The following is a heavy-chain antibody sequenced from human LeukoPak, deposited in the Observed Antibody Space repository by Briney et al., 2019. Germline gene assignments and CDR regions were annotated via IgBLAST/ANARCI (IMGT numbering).Heavy chain of an antibody. V-gene: IGHV4-61*08. D-gene: IGHD3-3*01. Sequence: SETLSLTCTVSGGSISSGDYYWSWIRQPPGKGLEWIGYIYYSGSTNYNPSLKSRVTISVDTSKNQFSLKLSPVTAADTAVYYCARATVYDFWSGYYEFDYWGQGTLVTVSS. CDR1: GGSISSGDYY. CDR2: IYYSGST. J-gene: IGHJ4*02. CDR3: ARATVYDFWSGYYEFDY.